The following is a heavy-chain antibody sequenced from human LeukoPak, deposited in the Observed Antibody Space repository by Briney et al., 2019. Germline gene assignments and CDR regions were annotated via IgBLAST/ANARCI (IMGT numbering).Heavy chain of an antibody. CDR3: VRGGESTWS. Sequence: GGSLRLSCAASGFTFSSYWMHWVRQAPGKGPIWVSRINNDGSGTTYADSVKGRFTISRDDAKNTLYLQMNSLRAEDTAVYYCVRGGESTWSWGQGTLVTVSS. J-gene: IGHJ5*02. D-gene: IGHD2-15*01. V-gene: IGHV3-74*01. CDR2: INNDGSGT. CDR1: GFTFSSYW.